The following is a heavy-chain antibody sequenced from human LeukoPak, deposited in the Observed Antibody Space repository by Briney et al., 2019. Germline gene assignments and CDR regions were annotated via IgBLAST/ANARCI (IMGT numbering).Heavy chain of an antibody. D-gene: IGHD6-13*01. CDR2: LYPTVST. Sequence: SQRLSLTCTVSADSITSYSWGWTRQPAGKGRGWIGHLYPTVSTNYNPSLKSRVTVSIDTSRNQFSLRLTSVTAADTAVYYCARERQQMGFDFWGQGTLVTVSS. CDR1: ADSITSYS. J-gene: IGHJ4*02. CDR3: ARERQQMGFDF. V-gene: IGHV4-4*07.